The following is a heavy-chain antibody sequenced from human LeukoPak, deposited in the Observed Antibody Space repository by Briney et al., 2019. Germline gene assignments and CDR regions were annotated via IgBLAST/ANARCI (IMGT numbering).Heavy chain of an antibody. V-gene: IGHV3-23*01. D-gene: IGHD3-16*02. J-gene: IGHJ4*02. CDR3: AKDGPFRLGELSYYFDN. CDR1: GFTFSSYA. CDR2: ISGSGGST. Sequence: GGSLRLSCAASGFTFSSYAMSWVRQAPGKGLEWVSAISGSGGSTYYADSVKGRFTISRDNSKNTLYLQMNSLRAEDTAVYYCAKDGPFRLGELSYYFDNWGQGTLVTVSS.